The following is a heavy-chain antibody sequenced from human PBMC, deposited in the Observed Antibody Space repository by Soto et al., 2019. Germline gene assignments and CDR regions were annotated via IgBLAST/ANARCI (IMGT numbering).Heavy chain of an antibody. Sequence: SETLSLTCTVSGGSISSGGYYWSWIRQHPGKGLEWIGYIYYSGSTYYNPSLKSRVTISVDTSKNQFSLKLSSVTAADTAVYYCARGGVDTAMVTSPIDYWGQGTLVTVSS. CDR3: ARGGVDTAMVTSPIDY. J-gene: IGHJ4*02. CDR1: GGSISSGGYY. V-gene: IGHV4-31*03. D-gene: IGHD5-18*01. CDR2: IYYSGST.